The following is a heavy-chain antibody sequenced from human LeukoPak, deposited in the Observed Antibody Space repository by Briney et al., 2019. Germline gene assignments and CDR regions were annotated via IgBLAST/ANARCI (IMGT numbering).Heavy chain of an antibody. CDR3: ARDKGVSGWYGDY. J-gene: IGHJ4*02. CDR1: GFTFSSYG. D-gene: IGHD6-19*01. CDR2: IWFGGSNK. Sequence: PGGSLRLSCAASGFTFSSYGMHWVRQAPGKGLEWVAIIWFGGSNKYYADSVKGRFTISKDNSKNTLYLQMNSLRAEDTAVYYCARDKGVSGWYGDYWGQGTLVSVS. V-gene: IGHV3-33*01.